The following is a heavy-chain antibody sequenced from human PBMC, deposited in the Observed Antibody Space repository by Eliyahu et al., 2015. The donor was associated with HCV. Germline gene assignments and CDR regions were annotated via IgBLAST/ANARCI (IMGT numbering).Heavy chain of an antibody. D-gene: IGHD3-16*01. CDR1: GFTFSSYS. V-gene: IGHV3-21*01. Sequence: EVQLVESGGGLVKPGGSLRLSCAASGFTFSSYSMNWVRQAPGKGLEWVSSISSSSSYIYYADSVKGRFTISRDNAKNSLYLQMNSLRAEDTAVYYCARDDYDYVWGSYYFDYWGQGTLVTVSS. CDR3: ARDDYDYVWGSYYFDY. CDR2: ISSSSSYI. J-gene: IGHJ4*02.